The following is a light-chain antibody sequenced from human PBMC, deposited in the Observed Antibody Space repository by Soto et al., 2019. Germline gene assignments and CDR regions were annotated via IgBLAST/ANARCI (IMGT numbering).Light chain of an antibody. Sequence: QSALTQPRSVSGSPGQSVTISCTGTSSDVGGYEYVSWYQQHPGQAPKFIIYDVTKRPSGVPDRFSGSKSGNTASLTISGLQAEDEADYYCCPYAGSYSWVFGGGTKVTVL. V-gene: IGLV2-11*01. CDR1: SSDVGGYEY. CDR2: DVT. J-gene: IGLJ3*02. CDR3: CPYAGSYSWV.